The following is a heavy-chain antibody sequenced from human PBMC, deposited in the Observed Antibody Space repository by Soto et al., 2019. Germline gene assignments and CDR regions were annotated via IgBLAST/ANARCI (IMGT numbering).Heavy chain of an antibody. Sequence: PLVSLKISKRGSGCSVTSYWIGGLCQITGKGLEWMGIIYPGDSDTRYSPSFQGQVTISADKSISTAYLQWSSLKASDTAMYYCARHLRPGTFSSNDYWGQGTLVTVSS. D-gene: IGHD1-26*01. J-gene: IGHJ4*02. CDR3: ARHLRPGTFSSNDY. CDR1: GCSVTSYW. CDR2: IYPGDSDT. V-gene: IGHV5-51*01.